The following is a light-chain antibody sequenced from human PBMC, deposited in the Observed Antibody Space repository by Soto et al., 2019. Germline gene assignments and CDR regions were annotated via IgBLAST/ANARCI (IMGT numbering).Light chain of an antibody. CDR3: QSSDSSLSGSV. V-gene: IGLV1-40*01. J-gene: IGLJ2*01. CDR2: GNN. Sequence: QSVLTQPPSVSGAPGQRVTISCTGSSSNIGAAYDVHWYQHLPGTAPKLLIYGNNNRPSGVPDRFSGSKSGTSASLAITGLQTEDEADYYCQSSDSSLSGSVFGGGTKLTVL. CDR1: SSNIGAAYD.